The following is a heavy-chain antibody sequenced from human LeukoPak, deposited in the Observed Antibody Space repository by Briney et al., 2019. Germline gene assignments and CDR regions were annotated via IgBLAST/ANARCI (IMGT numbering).Heavy chain of an antibody. D-gene: IGHD3-22*01. J-gene: IGHJ4*02. Sequence: GGSLRLSCATSGFTFSSYAMSWVRQAPGKGLEWVSAISGSGGSTYYADSVKGRFTISRDNSKNTLYLQMNSLRAEDTAVYYCAKGLYYYDSSGLDYWGQGTLVTVSS. CDR3: AKGLYYYDSSGLDY. CDR2: ISGSGGST. CDR1: GFTFSSYA. V-gene: IGHV3-23*01.